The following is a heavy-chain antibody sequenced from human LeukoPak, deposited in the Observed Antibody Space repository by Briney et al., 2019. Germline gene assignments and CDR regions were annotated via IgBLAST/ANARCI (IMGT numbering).Heavy chain of an antibody. CDR1: GFTFSSSW. CDR3: TGHYGMNV. CDR2: INQDGSEK. V-gene: IGHV3-7*01. Sequence: GSLRLSCAASGFTFSSSWMTWVRQAPGKGLEWVANINQDGSEKYYVDSVRGRFTISRDNARNSLYLQMHSLRAEDTAVFYCTGHYGMNVWGQGTTVTVSS. J-gene: IGHJ6*02.